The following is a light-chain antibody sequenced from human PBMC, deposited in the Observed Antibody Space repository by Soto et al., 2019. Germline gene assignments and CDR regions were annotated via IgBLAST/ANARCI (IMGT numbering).Light chain of an antibody. V-gene: IGLV1-51*01. Sequence: QSVRTQPPSVSAAPGQKVTISCSGSSSNIGNNYVSWYQQLPGTAPKLLIYDNNKRPSGIPDRFSGSKSGTSATLGITGLQTGDEADYYCGTWDSSLSAGGVFGTGTKVTVL. CDR1: SSNIGNNY. CDR2: DNN. CDR3: GTWDSSLSAGGV. J-gene: IGLJ1*01.